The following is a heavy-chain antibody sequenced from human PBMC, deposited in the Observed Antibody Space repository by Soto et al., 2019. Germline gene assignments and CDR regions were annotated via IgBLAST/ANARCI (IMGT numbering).Heavy chain of an antibody. V-gene: IGHV4-34*01. D-gene: IGHD3-10*01. CDR3: ATKGFGELRTAWFDP. CDR2: INHSGST. J-gene: IGHJ5*02. CDR1: GGSFSGYY. Sequence: SETLSLTCAVYGGSFSGYYWSWIRQPPGKGLEWIGEINHSGSTNYNPSLKSRVTISVDTSKNQFSLKLSSVTAADTAVYYCATKGFGELRTAWFDPWGQGTLVTVSS.